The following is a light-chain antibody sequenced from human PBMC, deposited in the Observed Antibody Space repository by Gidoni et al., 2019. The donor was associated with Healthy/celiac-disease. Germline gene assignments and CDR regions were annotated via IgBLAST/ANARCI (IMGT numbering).Light chain of an antibody. Sequence: QSALTQPASVSGSPGPSITISCTGTSSNVGGYNYVSWYQQHPGKAPKLMIYGVSNRPSGVPDRFSGSKSGNTASLTISGLQAEDEADYYCSSYTSSSTVVFGGGTKLTVL. J-gene: IGLJ2*01. CDR1: SSNVGGYNY. V-gene: IGLV2-14*01. CDR3: SSYTSSSTVV. CDR2: GVS.